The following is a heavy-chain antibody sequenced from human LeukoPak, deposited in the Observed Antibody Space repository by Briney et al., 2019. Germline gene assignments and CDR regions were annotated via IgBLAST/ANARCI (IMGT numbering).Heavy chain of an antibody. V-gene: IGHV3-7*04. CDR2: IKQDGSEK. J-gene: IGHJ4*02. D-gene: IGHD6-19*01. CDR1: GFTLSSYA. CDR3: ARVYSSGWYGIDY. Sequence: GGSLRLSCAASGFTLSSYAMSWVRQAPGKGLEWVANIKQDGSEKYYVDSVKGRFTISRDNAENSLYLQMNSLRAEDTAVYYCARVYSSGWYGIDYWGQGTLVTVSS.